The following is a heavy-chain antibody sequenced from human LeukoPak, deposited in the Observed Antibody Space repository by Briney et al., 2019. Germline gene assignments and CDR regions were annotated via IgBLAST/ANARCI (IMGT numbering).Heavy chain of an antibody. J-gene: IGHJ4*02. Sequence: SETLSLTCTVSGGSISSYYWSWIRQPAGKGLEWIGRIYTSGSTNYNPSLKSRVTMSVDTSKNQFSLKLSSVTAADTAVYYCARRLAAAGTCWDCFDYWGQGTLVTGSS. D-gene: IGHD6-13*01. V-gene: IGHV4-4*07. CDR2: IYTSGST. CDR1: GGSISSYY. CDR3: ARRLAAAGTCWDCFDY.